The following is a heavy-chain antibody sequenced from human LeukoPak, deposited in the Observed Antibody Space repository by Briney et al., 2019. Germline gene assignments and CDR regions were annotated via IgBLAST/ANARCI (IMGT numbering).Heavy chain of an antibody. Sequence: SETLSLTCTVSGGSISSSSYYWGWIRQPPGKGLEWIGSIFYSGSTFYNPSLKSRVTMSVGTSKNQFSLKLTSVTAADTAVYYCARGVYYGSGKDYWGQGTLVTVSS. V-gene: IGHV4-39*02. CDR3: ARGVYYGSGKDY. CDR1: GGSISSSSYY. CDR2: IFYSGST. D-gene: IGHD3-10*01. J-gene: IGHJ4*02.